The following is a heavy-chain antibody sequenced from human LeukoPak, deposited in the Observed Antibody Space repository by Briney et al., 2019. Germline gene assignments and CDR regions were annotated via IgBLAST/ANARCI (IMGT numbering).Heavy chain of an antibody. D-gene: IGHD3-10*01. V-gene: IGHV4-39*07. CDR2: IYHSGST. CDR3: ARVPRGYYYYYMDV. J-gene: IGHJ6*03. CDR1: GGSISSSSYY. Sequence: SETLSLTCTVSGGSISSSSYYWAWIRQPPGKGLEWIGSIYHSGSTYYNPSLKSRVTISVDTSKNQFSLKLSSVTAADTAVYYCARVPRGYYYYYMDVWGKGTTVTVSS.